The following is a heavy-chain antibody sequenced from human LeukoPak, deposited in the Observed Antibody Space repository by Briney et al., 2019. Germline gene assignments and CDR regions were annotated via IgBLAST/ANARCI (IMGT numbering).Heavy chain of an antibody. J-gene: IGHJ4*02. D-gene: IGHD3-10*01. CDR1: GFTFSSYG. V-gene: IGHV3-30*02. CDR2: IRYDGSNE. CDR3: AKDADPGHFDY. Sequence: GGSLRLSCAASGFTFSSYGMHWVRQAPGKGLEWVAFIRYDGSNEYYADSVKGRFTISRDNSKNTLYLQMNGLRAEDTAVYYCAKDADPGHFDYWGQGTLVTVSS.